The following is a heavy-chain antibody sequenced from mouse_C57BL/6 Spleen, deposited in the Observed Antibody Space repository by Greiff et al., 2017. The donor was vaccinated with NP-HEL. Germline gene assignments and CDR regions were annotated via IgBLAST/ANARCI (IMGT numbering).Heavy chain of an antibody. J-gene: IGHJ1*03. CDR1: GYTFTDYY. CDR3: ARPTPSHWYFDV. V-gene: IGHV1-26*01. D-gene: IGHD6-2*01. CDR2: INPNNGGT. Sequence: EVQLQQSGPELVKPGASVKISCKASGYTFTDYYMNWVKQSHGKSLEWIGDINPNNGGTSYNQKFKGKATLTVDKSSSTAYMELRSLTSEDSAVYYCARPTPSHWYFDVWGTGTTVTVSS.